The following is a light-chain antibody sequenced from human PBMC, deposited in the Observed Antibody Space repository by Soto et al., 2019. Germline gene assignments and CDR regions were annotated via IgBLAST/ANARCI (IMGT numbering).Light chain of an antibody. V-gene: IGKV3-20*01. J-gene: IGKJ5*01. CDR1: QSVSSNY. Sequence: PGERATLSCRASQSVSSNYLAWYQQKPGQAPRLLIYGASSRATGIPDRFSGSGSGTDFTLTISRLEPGDFAVYYCQQFDTSPPSTFGQGTRLEIK. CDR3: QQFDTSPPST. CDR2: GAS.